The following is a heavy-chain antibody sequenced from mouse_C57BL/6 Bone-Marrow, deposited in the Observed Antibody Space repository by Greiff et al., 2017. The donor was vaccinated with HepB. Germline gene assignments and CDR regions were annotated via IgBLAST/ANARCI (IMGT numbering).Heavy chain of an antibody. CDR2: IRNKANGYTT. J-gene: IGHJ4*01. D-gene: IGHD1-1*01. CDR3: ARYRATVVATDAMDY. CDR1: GFTFTDYY. Sequence: EVKLMESGGGLVQPGGSLSLSCAASGFTFTDYYMSWVRQPPGKALEWLGFIRNKANGYTTEYSASVKGRFTISSDNSQSILYLQMNALRAEDSATYYCARYRATVVATDAMDYWGQGTSVTVSS. V-gene: IGHV7-3*01.